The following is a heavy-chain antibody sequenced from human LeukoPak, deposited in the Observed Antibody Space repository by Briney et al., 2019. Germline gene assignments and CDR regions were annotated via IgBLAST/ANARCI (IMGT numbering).Heavy chain of an antibody. CDR2: INHSGST. J-gene: IGHJ5*02. D-gene: IGHD3-10*01. Sequence: KPSETLSLTCAVYGGSFSGYYWSWIRQPPGKGLEWIGEINHSGSTNYNPSLKSRVTISVDTSKNQFSLKLSSVTAADTAMYYCARGSPLGQNWFDPWGQGTLVTVSS. V-gene: IGHV4-34*01. CDR3: ARGSPLGQNWFDP. CDR1: GGSFSGYY.